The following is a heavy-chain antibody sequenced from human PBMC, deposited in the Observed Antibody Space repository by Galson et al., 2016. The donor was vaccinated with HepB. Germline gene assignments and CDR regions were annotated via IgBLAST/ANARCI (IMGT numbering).Heavy chain of an antibody. D-gene: IGHD6-19*01. J-gene: IGHJ4*02. CDR1: GFTFSSYW. Sequence: SLRLSCAVSGFTFSSYWMSWVRQAPGKGLEWVANIKEYGNEKYYVDSVKGRFSISRDNAKNSLYLQMNSLRAEDTAVYYCARDEGKSSGGSSQFAYWGQGTLVSVSS. V-gene: IGHV3-7*03. CDR3: ARDEGKSSGGSSQFAY. CDR2: IKEYGNEK.